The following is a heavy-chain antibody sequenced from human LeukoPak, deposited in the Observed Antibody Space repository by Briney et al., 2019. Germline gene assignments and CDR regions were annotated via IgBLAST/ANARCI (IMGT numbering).Heavy chain of an antibody. CDR3: AKGYYYDSSGVFDY. V-gene: IGHV3-7*03. CDR1: GFTFSSYW. D-gene: IGHD3-22*01. J-gene: IGHJ4*02. CDR2: IKEGRSEK. Sequence: GGSLRLSCAASGFTFSSYWMSWVRQAPGKGLEGVANIKEGRSEKYYVDSVKGRFTVSRDNAKNSLYLQMNSLRAEDTALYYCAKGYYYDSSGVFDYWGQGTLVTVSS.